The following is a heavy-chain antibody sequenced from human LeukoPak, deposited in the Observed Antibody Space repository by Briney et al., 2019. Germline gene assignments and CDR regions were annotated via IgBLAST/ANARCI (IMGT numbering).Heavy chain of an antibody. CDR1: GFTFRTYA. CDR3: VKDWFGDF. Sequence: QSGGSLRLSCSASGFTFRTYAVHWVRQAPGKGLEYVSAISSNGDSTYYADSVKGRFTISRDNSRNTVYLQMSSLRADDTAVYYCVKDWFGDFWGQGILVTVSS. J-gene: IGHJ4*02. V-gene: IGHV3-64D*06. CDR2: ISSNGDST. D-gene: IGHD3-10*01.